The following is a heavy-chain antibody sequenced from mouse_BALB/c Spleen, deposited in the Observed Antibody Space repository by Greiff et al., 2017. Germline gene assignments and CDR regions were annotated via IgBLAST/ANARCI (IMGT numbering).Heavy chain of an antibody. Sequence: VQLQQSGAELVKPGASVKLSCTASGFNIKDTYMHWVKQRPEQGLEWIGRIDPANGNTKYDPKFQGKATITADTSSNTAYLQLSSLTSEDTAVYYCARRGDTTVVAPFDYWGQGTTLTVSS. D-gene: IGHD1-1*01. V-gene: IGHV14-3*02. J-gene: IGHJ2*01. CDR1: GFNIKDTY. CDR3: ARRGDTTVVAPFDY. CDR2: IDPANGNT.